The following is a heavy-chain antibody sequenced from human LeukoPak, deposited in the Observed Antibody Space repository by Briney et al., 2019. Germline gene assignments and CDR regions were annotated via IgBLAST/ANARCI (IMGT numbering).Heavy chain of an antibody. V-gene: IGHV4-34*01. D-gene: IGHD2-21*02. J-gene: IGHJ4*02. CDR3: ARARHIVVVTAIDY. Sequence: PSETLSLTCAVYGGSFSGYYWSWIRQPPGKGLEWIGSIYYSGSTYYNPSLKSRVTISVDTSKNQFSLKLSSVTAADTAVYYCARARHIVVVTAIDYWGQGTLVTVSS. CDR1: GGSFSGYY. CDR2: IYYSGST.